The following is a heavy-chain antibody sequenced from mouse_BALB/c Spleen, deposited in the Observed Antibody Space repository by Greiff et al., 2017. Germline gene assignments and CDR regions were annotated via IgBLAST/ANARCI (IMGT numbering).Heavy chain of an antibody. CDR3: ARRRSYYGSSYYYFDY. D-gene: IGHD1-1*01. Sequence: VQLKESGPELVKPGASVKVSCKASGYSFTDYNMYWVKQSHGKSLEWIGYIDPYNGGTSYNQKFKGKATLTVDKSSSTAFMHLNILTSEDSAVYYCARRRSYYGSSYYYFDYWGQGTTLTVSS. CDR2: IDPYNGGT. CDR1: GYSFTDYN. J-gene: IGHJ2*01. V-gene: IGHV1S135*01.